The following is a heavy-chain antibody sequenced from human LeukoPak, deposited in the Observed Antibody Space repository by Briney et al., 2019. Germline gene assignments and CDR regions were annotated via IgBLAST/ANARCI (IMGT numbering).Heavy chain of an antibody. Sequence: PSETLSLTCTVSGGSISSYYWSWIRQPAGKGLEWIGRIYTSGSTNYNPSLKSRVTMSVDTSKNQFSLKLSSVTAADTAVYYCARAHTAMALYDAFDLRGQGTMVTVSS. CDR2: IYTSGST. V-gene: IGHV4-4*07. CDR3: ARAHTAMALYDAFDL. J-gene: IGHJ3*01. D-gene: IGHD5-18*01. CDR1: GGSISSYY.